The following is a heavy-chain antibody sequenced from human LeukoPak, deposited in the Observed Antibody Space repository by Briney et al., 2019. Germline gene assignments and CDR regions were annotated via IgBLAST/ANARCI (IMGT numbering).Heavy chain of an antibody. J-gene: IGHJ5*02. Sequence: ASVKVSCKASGYTFTSYGISWVRQAPGQGLEWMGWISAYNGNTHYAQKLQGRVTMTTDTSTSTVYMELNSLRAEDTAVYSCARGADGVSSNSRGWFDPWGQGTLVTVSS. CDR2: ISAYNGNT. V-gene: IGHV1-18*01. CDR1: GYTFTSYG. D-gene: IGHD2-15*01. CDR3: ARGADGVSSNSRGWFDP.